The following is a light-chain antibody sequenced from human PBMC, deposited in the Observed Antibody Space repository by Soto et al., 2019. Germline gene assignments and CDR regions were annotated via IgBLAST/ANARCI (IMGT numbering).Light chain of an antibody. CDR1: QGVRYNY. Sequence: EILLTQSPGTLSLSPSETATLSCRASQGVRYNYLAWYQQRPGQPPRLLIYAAASRASGIQDRFSGSVSVTDFTLTIRSLEPEDCAVYFCQQYGTSPVTVGGGNKVE. CDR3: QQYGTSPVT. J-gene: IGKJ4*01. V-gene: IGKV3-20*01. CDR2: AAA.